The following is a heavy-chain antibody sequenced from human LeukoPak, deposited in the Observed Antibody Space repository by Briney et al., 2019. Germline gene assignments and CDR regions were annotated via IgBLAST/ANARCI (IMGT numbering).Heavy chain of an antibody. D-gene: IGHD3-3*01. V-gene: IGHV1-2*02. CDR3: ARETSGRFLEWLPLDS. CDR2: INPRNGDT. J-gene: IGHJ5*01. CDR1: GYSFTAHY. Sequence: ASVKVSCQTSGYSFTAHYVHWLRQAPGQGLEWMGWINPRNGDTKYGQKSQGRVTMTRDTSINTAYMELSRLRSDDTAVYFCARETSGRFLEWLPLDSWGQGTLVIVSS.